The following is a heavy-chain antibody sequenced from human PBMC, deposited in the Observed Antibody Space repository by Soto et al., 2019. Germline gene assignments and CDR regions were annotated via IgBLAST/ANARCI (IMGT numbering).Heavy chain of an antibody. CDR3: TRDLTAAMGS. CDR1: GGTFSRHA. Sequence: QVEMVQSGAEVKKPGSSARVSCKVSGGTFSRHAISWVRQSPGQVLEWMGGIIPIFAATQYAQKFQGRLTIGADESTAPIRLTLTALESDDRAIYSSTRDLTAAMGSWGQGTLVTVS. J-gene: IGHJ4*02. V-gene: IGHV1-69*01. CDR2: IIPIFAAT. D-gene: IGHD2-2*01.